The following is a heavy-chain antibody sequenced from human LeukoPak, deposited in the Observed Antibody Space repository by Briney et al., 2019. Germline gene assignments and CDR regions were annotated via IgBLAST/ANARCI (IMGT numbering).Heavy chain of an antibody. V-gene: IGHV3-74*03. CDR2: INSDGSSI. J-gene: IGHJ4*02. CDR1: GFTFSSYW. Sequence: GGSLRLSCAASGFTFSSYWLHWVRQAPGKGLVWVSRINSDGSSITYADSVKGRFTTSRDNAKNTLYLQMNSLRVEDTAVYYCAREGRVSGYDFDCWGQGTLVTVSS. CDR3: AREGRVSGYDFDC. D-gene: IGHD5-12*01.